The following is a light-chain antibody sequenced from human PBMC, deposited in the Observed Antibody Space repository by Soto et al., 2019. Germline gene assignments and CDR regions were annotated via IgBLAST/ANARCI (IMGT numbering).Light chain of an antibody. V-gene: IGLV2-14*01. CDR3: SSYTSSTSVI. CDR1: SSDVGGYNY. J-gene: IGLJ2*01. Sequence: QSVLTQPASVSGSPGQSITISCTGTSSDVGGYNYVSWYQQHPGKAPKLMISEVSNRPSGVSNHFSGSKSGNTASLTISGLQAEDEADYYCSSYTSSTSVIFGGGTKLTV. CDR2: EVS.